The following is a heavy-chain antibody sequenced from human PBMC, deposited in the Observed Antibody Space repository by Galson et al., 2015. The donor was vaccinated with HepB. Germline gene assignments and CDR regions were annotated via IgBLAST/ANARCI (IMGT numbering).Heavy chain of an antibody. V-gene: IGHV3-69-1*02. D-gene: IGHD1-26*01. CDR3: ARLTVDWWEDY. Sequence: SLRLSCAASGFTFSDHRMNWVRQAPGKGLEWVSTITSDSSTYYADSVKGRFTISRDNAKNSLYLQMNSLRAEDTVVYYCARLTVDWWEDYWGQGTLVTVSS. J-gene: IGHJ4*02. CDR2: ITSDSST. CDR1: GFTFSDHR.